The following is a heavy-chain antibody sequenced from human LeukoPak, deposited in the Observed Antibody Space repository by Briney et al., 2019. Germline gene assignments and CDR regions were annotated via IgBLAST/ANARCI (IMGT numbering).Heavy chain of an antibody. V-gene: IGHV1-8*03. CDR1: VYIFTTYD. CDR2: MNPNSGYT. D-gene: IGHD6-19*01. J-gene: IGHJ4*02. Sequence: GASVKVSCKASVYIFTTYDINWVRQATGQGLEWMGWMNPNSGYTGFAQKFQGRVTFTRATSISTAYMELSSLRSEDTAVYYCARVAGSIDYWGQGTLVTVSS. CDR3: ARVAGSIDY.